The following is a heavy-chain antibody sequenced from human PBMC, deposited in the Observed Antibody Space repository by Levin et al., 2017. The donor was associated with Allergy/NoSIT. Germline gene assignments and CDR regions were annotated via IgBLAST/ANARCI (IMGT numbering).Heavy chain of an antibody. CDR2: IYHSGST. Sequence: PSETLSLTCAVSGYSISSGYYWGWIRQPPGKGLEWIGSIYHSGSTYYNPSLKSRVTISVDTSKNQFSLKLSSVTAADTAVYYCARSPKSLAAAGTGGFDYWGQGTLVTVSS. J-gene: IGHJ4*02. CDR3: ARSPKSLAAAGTGGFDY. V-gene: IGHV4-38-2*01. CDR1: GYSISSGYY. D-gene: IGHD6-13*01.